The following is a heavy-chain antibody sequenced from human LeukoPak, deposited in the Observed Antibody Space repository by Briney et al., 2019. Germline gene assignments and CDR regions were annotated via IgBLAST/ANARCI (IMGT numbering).Heavy chain of an antibody. CDR1: GGSISNYF. D-gene: IGHD2/OR15-2a*01. CDR3: AGSKSYFGNFDD. Sequence: SETLSLTCTVSGGSISNYFWSWIRQPPGEGLEWIGCISYTGSTNYTPSLKSRVTMSVGASTDQFSLELSSVTAGDTAVYFCAGSKSYFGNFDDGGQGTLVTVSS. CDR2: ISYTGST. J-gene: IGHJ4*02. V-gene: IGHV4-59*01.